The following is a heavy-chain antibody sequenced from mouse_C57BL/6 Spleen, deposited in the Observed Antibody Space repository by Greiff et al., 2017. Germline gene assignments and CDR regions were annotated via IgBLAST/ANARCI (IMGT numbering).Heavy chain of an antibody. Sequence: QVQLQQPGAELVKPGASVKLSCKASGYTFTSYWMHWVKQRPGQGLEWIGMIHPNSGSTNYNEKFKSKATLTVDKSSSTAYMQRSSLTSEDSAVYYCATPQLGLRPYAMDYWGQGTSVTVSS. V-gene: IGHV1-64*01. CDR1: GYTFTSYW. J-gene: IGHJ4*01. CDR2: IHPNSGST. D-gene: IGHD3-1*01. CDR3: ATPQLGLRPYAMDY.